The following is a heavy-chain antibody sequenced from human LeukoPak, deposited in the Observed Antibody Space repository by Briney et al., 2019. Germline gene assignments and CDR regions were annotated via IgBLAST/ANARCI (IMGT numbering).Heavy chain of an antibody. CDR2: ISGSGGST. J-gene: IGHJ4*02. CDR1: GFTFRNYA. Sequence: GGSLRLSCAASGFTFRNYAMSWVRQAPGKGLEWVSAISGSGGSTYYADSVKGHFTVSRDNSKNTLYLQMNSLRAEVPAVYYCGRAVYGYDLGYFDYWGQGTLVPVSS. V-gene: IGHV3-23*01. CDR3: GRAVYGYDLGYFDY. D-gene: IGHD5-12*01.